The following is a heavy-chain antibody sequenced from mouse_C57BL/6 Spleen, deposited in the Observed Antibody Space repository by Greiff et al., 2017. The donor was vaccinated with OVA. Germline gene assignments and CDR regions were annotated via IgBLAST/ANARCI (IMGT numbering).Heavy chain of an antibody. J-gene: IGHJ1*03. V-gene: IGHV3-6*01. CDR2: ISYDGSN. CDR3: ARDTTMISHFDV. CDR1: GYSITSGYY. D-gene: IGHD2-4*01. Sequence: DVKLQESGPGLVKPSQSLSLTCSVTGYSITSGYYWNWIRQFPGNKLEWMGYISYDGSNNYNPSLKNRISITRDTSKNQFFLKLNSVTTEDTATYYCARDTTMISHFDVWGTGTTVTVSS.